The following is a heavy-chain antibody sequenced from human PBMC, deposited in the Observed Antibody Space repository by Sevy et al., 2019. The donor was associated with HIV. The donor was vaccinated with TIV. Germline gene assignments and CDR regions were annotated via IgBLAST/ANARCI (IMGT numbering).Heavy chain of an antibody. Sequence: ASVKVSCKASGYTFTGYYMHWVRQAPGQGLEWMGRINPNSGGTNYAQKFQGRVTMTRDTSISTAYMELSRLSSDDTAVYYCARGRLWFSDYYFDYWGQGTLVTVSS. CDR3: ARGRLWFSDYYFDY. CDR2: INPNSGGT. J-gene: IGHJ4*02. CDR1: GYTFTGYY. V-gene: IGHV1-2*06. D-gene: IGHD3-10*01.